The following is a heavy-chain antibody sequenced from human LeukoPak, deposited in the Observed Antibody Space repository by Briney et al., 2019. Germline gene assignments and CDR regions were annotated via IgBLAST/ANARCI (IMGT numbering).Heavy chain of an antibody. D-gene: IGHD3-3*01. J-gene: IGHJ4*02. V-gene: IGHV3-30-3*01. CDR2: ISYDGSNK. CDR1: GFTFSSYA. Sequence: GGSLRLSCAASGFTFSSYAMHGVRQAPGKGLEWVAVISYDGSNKYYADSVKGRFTISRDNSKNTLYLQMNSLRAEDTAVYYCARGGYYDFSCFDYWGQGTLVTVSS. CDR3: ARGGYYDFSCFDY.